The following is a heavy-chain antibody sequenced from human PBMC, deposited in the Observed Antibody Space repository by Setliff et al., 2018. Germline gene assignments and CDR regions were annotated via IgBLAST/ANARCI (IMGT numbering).Heavy chain of an antibody. Sequence: PSETLSLTCTVSDGSISNSTFYWGWIRQPPGKGLEWIGSINYYGSIFDDGTTYSTYYNPSLKSRATISIDTSKSQFSLKLSSMTAADTALYYCARNPDFLQYSFDLWGRGTLVTVSS. J-gene: IGHJ2*01. D-gene: IGHD5-12*01. CDR1: DGSISNSTFY. V-gene: IGHV4-39*07. CDR3: ARNPDFLQYSFDL. CDR2: INYYGSIFDDGTTYST.